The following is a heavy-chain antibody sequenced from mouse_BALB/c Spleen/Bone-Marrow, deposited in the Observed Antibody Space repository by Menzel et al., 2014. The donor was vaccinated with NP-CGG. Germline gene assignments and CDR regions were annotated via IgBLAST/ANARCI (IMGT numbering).Heavy chain of an antibody. CDR3: ARLNYYGNLFV. J-gene: IGHJ1*01. D-gene: IGHD1-1*01. CDR2: INPDSSTI. V-gene: IGHV4-1*02. CDR1: GFDFSRFW. Sequence: DVKLVESGGGLVQPGGSLKLSCAASGFDFSRFWMSWVRKAQGKGQEGIGEINPDSSTINYTPSLKDKFIISRDNAKNTLYLQMSKVRSEDTALYYCARLNYYGNLFVWGAGTTVTVSS.